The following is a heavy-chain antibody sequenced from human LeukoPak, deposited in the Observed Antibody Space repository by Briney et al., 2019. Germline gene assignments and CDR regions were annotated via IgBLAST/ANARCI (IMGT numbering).Heavy chain of an antibody. V-gene: IGHV1-46*01. CDR2: INPSGGST. D-gene: IGHD3-10*02. CDR1: GYTFTSYY. CDR3: ARGMLSRPNYYYYGMDV. Sequence: GASVKVSCKASGYTFTSYYMHWVRQAPGQGLEWMGIINPSGGSTSYAQKFQGRVTMTRDTSTSTVYMELSSLRSEDTAVYYCARGMLSRPNYYYYGMDVWGQGTTVTVSS. J-gene: IGHJ6*02.